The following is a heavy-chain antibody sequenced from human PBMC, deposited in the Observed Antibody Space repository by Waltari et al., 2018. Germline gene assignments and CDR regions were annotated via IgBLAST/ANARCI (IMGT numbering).Heavy chain of an antibody. V-gene: IGHV3-23*01. Sequence: EVQLLESGGGLVQPGGSLRLSCAASGFTFSSYAMSWVRQAPGKGLGWVSGISGSGGSTYYADSVKGRFTISRDNSKNTLYLQMNSLRAEDTAVYYCAKMLRITMVRGVTPDYWGQGTLVTVSS. CDR2: ISGSGGST. CDR1: GFTFSSYA. J-gene: IGHJ4*02. CDR3: AKMLRITMVRGVTPDY. D-gene: IGHD3-10*01.